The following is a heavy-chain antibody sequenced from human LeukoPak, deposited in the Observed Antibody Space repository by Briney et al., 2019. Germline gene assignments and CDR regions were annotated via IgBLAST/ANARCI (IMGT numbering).Heavy chain of an antibody. Sequence: ASVKVSCKASGYTFTSYYMHWVRQAPGQGLEWMGIINPSGGSTSYAQKFQGRATMTRDMSTSTVYMELSSLRSEDTAVYYCARDYYDSSGYFPFDYWGQGTLVTVSS. V-gene: IGHV1-46*01. D-gene: IGHD3-22*01. CDR2: INPSGGST. CDR3: ARDYYDSSGYFPFDY. J-gene: IGHJ4*02. CDR1: GYTFTSYY.